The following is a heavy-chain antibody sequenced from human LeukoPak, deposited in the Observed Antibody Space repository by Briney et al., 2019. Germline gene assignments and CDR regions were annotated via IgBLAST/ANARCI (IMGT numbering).Heavy chain of an antibody. Sequence: SETLSLTCTVSGGSISNYYWTWIRQPAGKGLEWSGRVYTSGSTNDNPSLTSRVTMSRDTSKNQFSLKLTSVTAADTAVYYCAREDYGSGSPIFDYWGQGTLVTVSS. CDR2: VYTSGST. D-gene: IGHD3-10*01. J-gene: IGHJ4*02. V-gene: IGHV4-4*07. CDR3: AREDYGSGSPIFDY. CDR1: GGSISNYY.